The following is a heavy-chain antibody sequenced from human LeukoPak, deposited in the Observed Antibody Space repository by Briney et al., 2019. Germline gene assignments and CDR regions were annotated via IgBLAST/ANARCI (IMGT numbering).Heavy chain of an antibody. CDR3: ARDRSGSYPNWFDP. V-gene: IGHV3-74*01. D-gene: IGHD3-10*01. CDR1: GFSFSGHW. CDR2: ISPTGSTT. Sequence: GGSLRLSCTASGFSFSGHWMHWARQLPGKGLVWVSRISPTGSTTSYADSVKGRFTISRDNSKNTMYLQMNSLRAEDTALYYCARDRSGSYPNWFDPWGQGTLVTVSS. J-gene: IGHJ5*02.